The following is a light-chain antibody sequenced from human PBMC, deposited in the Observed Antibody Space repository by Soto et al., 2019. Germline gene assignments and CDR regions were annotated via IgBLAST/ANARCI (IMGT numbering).Light chain of an antibody. V-gene: IGLV2-14*01. Sequence: QSALTQPASVSGSPGQSITISCTGSSSDIGGYNYVSWYQQHPGKAPKLMIYEVINRPSGVSSRFSGSKSANTASLTISGLQAEDEADYYCCSYTSSDTHLVFGGGTKVTVL. CDR1: SSDIGGYNY. J-gene: IGLJ3*02. CDR3: CSYTSSDTHLV. CDR2: EVI.